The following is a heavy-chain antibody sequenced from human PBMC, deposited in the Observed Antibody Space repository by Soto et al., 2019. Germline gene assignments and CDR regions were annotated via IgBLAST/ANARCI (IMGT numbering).Heavy chain of an antibody. Sequence: EEQLLQSGGGLAQPGGSLRVSCTASGFTFSSYAMTWVRQAPGKGLVWVSAISGRGGSTYYADSVKGRFTISRDNSKNTLYLQMNSLIAEDTAVYYCAKGFYYGMDVWGQGTTVTVSS. V-gene: IGHV3-23*01. CDR2: ISGRGGST. J-gene: IGHJ6*02. CDR3: AKGFYYGMDV. CDR1: GFTFSSYA.